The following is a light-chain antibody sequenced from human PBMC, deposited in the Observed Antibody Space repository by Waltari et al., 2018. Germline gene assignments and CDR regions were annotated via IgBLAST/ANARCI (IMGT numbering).Light chain of an antibody. V-gene: IGLV2-14*03. CDR2: DVS. CDR1: SSDIGRYNY. CDR3: SSWTGTSTLVL. Sequence: QSALTQPAPVSGSPGQSLTISCTGTSSDIGRYNYVPWYQQHSGKAPQLLIYDVSNRPSGVSYRFSGSRSGNTASLTISGLQADDEADYFCSSWTGTSTLVLFGGGTRLTVL. J-gene: IGLJ2*01.